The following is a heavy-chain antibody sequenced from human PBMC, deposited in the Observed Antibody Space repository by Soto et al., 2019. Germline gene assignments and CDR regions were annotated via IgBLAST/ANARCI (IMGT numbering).Heavy chain of an antibody. V-gene: IGHV3-21*01. J-gene: IGHJ6*02. Sequence: GGSLRLSCAASGFNFNSYTINWVRQAPGKRLEWLSSISSSGYIFSTDSVRGRFTISRDNAKNSVYLQINSLRAEATAVYFCARDCRGGSCYPGMDVWGQGTTVTVSS. CDR2: ISSSGYI. CDR3: ARDCRGGSCYPGMDV. D-gene: IGHD2-15*01. CDR1: GFNFNSYT.